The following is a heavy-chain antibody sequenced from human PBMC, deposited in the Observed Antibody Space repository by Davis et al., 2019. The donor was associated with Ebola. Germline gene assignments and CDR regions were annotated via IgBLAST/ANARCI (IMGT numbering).Heavy chain of an antibody. J-gene: IGHJ4*02. CDR1: GYTFSNHF. CDR2: IHAGNGDT. CDR3: AKDDPSFHY. Sequence: ASVKVSCKASGYTFSNHFMHWVRQAPGQRLEWMRWIHAGNGDTRYSQKFQDRVTITRDTSASTAYMELSSLRSEDTAVYYCAKDDPSFHYWGQGTLVTVSS. D-gene: IGHD3-16*02. V-gene: IGHV1-3*01.